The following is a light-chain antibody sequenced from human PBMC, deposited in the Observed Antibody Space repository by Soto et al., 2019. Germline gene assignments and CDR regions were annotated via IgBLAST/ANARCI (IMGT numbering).Light chain of an antibody. J-gene: IGKJ5*01. CDR3: QQLYIFPLT. V-gene: IGKV1-9*01. CDR1: QSVSSW. CDR2: AAS. Sequence: SASGDSRDIVPCRASQSVSSWLAWYQQKPGKAPNLLMYAASTLQSGVPSRFSGGESGTEYTLTMSTRQPEDSATYNCQQLYIFPLTFAQGTMLEIK.